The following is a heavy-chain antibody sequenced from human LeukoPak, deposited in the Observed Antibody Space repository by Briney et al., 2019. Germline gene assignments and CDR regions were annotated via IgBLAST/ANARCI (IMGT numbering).Heavy chain of an antibody. V-gene: IGHV4-39*01. CDR1: GGSISSSSYY. CDR3: ARQDVIAARQLDY. CDR2: IYYSGST. J-gene: IGHJ4*02. Sequence: SETLSLTCTVSGGSISSSSYYWGWIRQPPGKGLEWIGSIYYSGSTYYNPSLKSRVTISVDTSKNQFSLKLSSVTAADTAVYYCARQDVIAARQLDYWGQGTLVTVPS. D-gene: IGHD6-6*01.